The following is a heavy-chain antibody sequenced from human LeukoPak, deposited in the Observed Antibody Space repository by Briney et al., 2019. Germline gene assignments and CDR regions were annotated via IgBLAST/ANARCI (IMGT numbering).Heavy chain of an antibody. CDR1: GFTFSDYY. D-gene: IGHD4-17*01. CDR3: ARSTVTTHNNWFDP. CDR2: IYYSGST. Sequence: LRLSCAASGFTFSDYYMSWIRQPPGKGLEWIGYIYYSGSTYYNPSLKSRVTISVDTSKNQFSLKLSSVTAADTAVYYCARSTVTTHNNWFDPWGQGTLVTVSS. V-gene: IGHV4-30-4*08. J-gene: IGHJ5*02.